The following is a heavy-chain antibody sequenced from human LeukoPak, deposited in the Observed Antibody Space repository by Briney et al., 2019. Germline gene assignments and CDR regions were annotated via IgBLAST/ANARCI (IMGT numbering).Heavy chain of an antibody. CDR1: GGSITSGSYY. Sequence: SQTLSLTCSVSGGSITSGSYYWSWIRQPAGKGLEWIGRVYTSGSTKFNPSLKSRLSLSVDTSRDQFSLNLTSVTAADTAVYYCARHLMVRGVTAKNWFDPWGQGTLVTVSS. CDR2: VYTSGST. V-gene: IGHV4-61*02. CDR3: ARHLMVRGVTAKNWFDP. J-gene: IGHJ5*02. D-gene: IGHD3-10*01.